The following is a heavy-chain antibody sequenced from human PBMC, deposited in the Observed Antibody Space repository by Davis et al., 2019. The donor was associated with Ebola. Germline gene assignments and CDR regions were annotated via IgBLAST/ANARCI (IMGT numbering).Heavy chain of an antibody. D-gene: IGHD4-11*01. CDR3: ARVPLNDYSNYDYYYYYMDV. CDR1: GGSISSGGYY. CDR2: IYYSGST. J-gene: IGHJ6*03. Sequence: TLSLTCTVSGGSISSGGYYWSWIRQPPGKGLEWIGYIYYSGSTYYNPSLKSRVTISVDTSKNQFSLKLSSVTAADTAVYYCARVPLNDYSNYDYYYYYMDVWGKGTTVTVSS. V-gene: IGHV4-30-4*08.